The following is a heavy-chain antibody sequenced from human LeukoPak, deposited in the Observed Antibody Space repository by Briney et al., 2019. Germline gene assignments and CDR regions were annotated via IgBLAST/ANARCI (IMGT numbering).Heavy chain of an antibody. Sequence: SETLSLTCTVSGGSISSYYWSWIRQPPGKGLEWIGYIYYSGSTNYNPSLKSRVTISVDTSKNQFSLKLSSVTAADTAVYYCASRGRGYCSSTSCFLPWGQGTLVTVSS. CDR1: GGSISSYY. J-gene: IGHJ5*02. V-gene: IGHV4-59*12. CDR3: ASRGRGYCSSTSCFLP. D-gene: IGHD2-2*01. CDR2: IYYSGST.